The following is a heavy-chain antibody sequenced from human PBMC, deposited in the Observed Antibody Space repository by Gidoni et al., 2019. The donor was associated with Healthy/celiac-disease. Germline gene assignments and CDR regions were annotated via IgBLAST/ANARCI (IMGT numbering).Heavy chain of an antibody. Sequence: QVQLQESGPGLVKPSQTLSLTCTVSGGSISSGDYYWSWIRQPPGKGLEWIGYLYYSGSTYYNPSLKSRVTISVDTSKNQFSLKLSSVTAADTAVYYCARDLSITMVRGVAFDIWGQGTMVTVSS. CDR3: ARDLSITMVRGVAFDI. CDR2: LYYSGST. J-gene: IGHJ3*02. D-gene: IGHD3-10*01. CDR1: GGSISSGDYY. V-gene: IGHV4-30-4*01.